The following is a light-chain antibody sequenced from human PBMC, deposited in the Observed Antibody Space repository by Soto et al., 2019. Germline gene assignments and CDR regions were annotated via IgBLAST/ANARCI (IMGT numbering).Light chain of an antibody. CDR1: QSISSW. CDR3: QQYNSYSWT. V-gene: IGKV1-5*01. CDR2: DAS. Sequence: DIQMTQSPSTLSASVRDRVTINCLASQSISSWLAWYQQKPGKAPKLLIYDASSLESGVPSRFSGSGSGTEFTLTISSLQPDDFATYYCQQYNSYSWTFGQGTKVGIK. J-gene: IGKJ1*01.